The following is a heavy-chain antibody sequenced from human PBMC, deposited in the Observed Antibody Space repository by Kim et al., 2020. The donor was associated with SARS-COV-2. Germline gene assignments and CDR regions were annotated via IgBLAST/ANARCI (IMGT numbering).Heavy chain of an antibody. CDR1: GFTSSSFG. D-gene: IGHD3-22*01. CDR2: ISASGITI. V-gene: IGHV3-48*02. CDR3: ARGPPIDSGYLVNAFDI. Sequence: GGSLRLSCAASGFTSSSFGMNWVRQAPGKGLEWVSYISASGITIYYADSVKGRFTISRDSAKNSLYLQMNSLRDEDTAVYYCARGPPIDSGYLVNAFDIWGQGTMVTVSS. J-gene: IGHJ3*02.